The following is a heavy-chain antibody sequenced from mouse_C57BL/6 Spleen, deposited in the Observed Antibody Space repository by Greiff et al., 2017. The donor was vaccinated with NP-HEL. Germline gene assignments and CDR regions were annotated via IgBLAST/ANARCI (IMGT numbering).Heavy chain of an antibody. Sequence: EVMLVESEGGLVQPGSSMKLSCTASGFTFSDYYMAWVRQVPEKGLEWVADINYDGSSTYYLDSLKSRFIISRDNAKNILYLQMSSLKSEDTATYYCARETGTGWFAYWGQGTLVTVSA. D-gene: IGHD4-1*01. CDR3: ARETGTGWFAY. V-gene: IGHV5-16*01. CDR2: INYDGSST. CDR1: GFTFSDYY. J-gene: IGHJ3*01.